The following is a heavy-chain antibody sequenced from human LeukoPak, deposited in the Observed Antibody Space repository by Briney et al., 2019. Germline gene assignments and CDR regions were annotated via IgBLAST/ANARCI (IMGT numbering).Heavy chain of an antibody. D-gene: IGHD4-11*01. CDR1: GGSISSGSYY. CDR3: ARDDYSNYPFDY. CDR2: IYTSGST. Sequence: PSETLSLTCTVSGGSISSGSYYWSWIRQPAGKGLEWIGRIYTSGSTNYNPSLKSRVTISVDTSKNQFSLKLSSVTAADTAVYYCARDDYSNYPFDYWGQGTLVTVSS. V-gene: IGHV4-61*02. J-gene: IGHJ4*02.